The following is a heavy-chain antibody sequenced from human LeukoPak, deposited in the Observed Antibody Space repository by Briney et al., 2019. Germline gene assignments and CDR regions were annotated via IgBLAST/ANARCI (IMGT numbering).Heavy chain of an antibody. J-gene: IGHJ4*02. Sequence: SETLSLTCTVSGYSINSGYYWGWIRQPPGKGLEWIGSIYHSVTTYYNPSLKSRVTISVDTSKNQFSLKLSSVTAADTAVYYCARSSGTYFFDYWGRGTLVTVSS. CDR2: IYHSVTT. D-gene: IGHD1-26*01. CDR1: GYSINSGYY. V-gene: IGHV4-38-2*02. CDR3: ARSSGTYFFDY.